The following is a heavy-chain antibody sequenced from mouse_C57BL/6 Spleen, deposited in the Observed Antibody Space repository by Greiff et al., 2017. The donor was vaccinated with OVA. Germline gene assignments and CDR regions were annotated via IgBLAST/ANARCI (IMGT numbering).Heavy chain of an antibody. J-gene: IGHJ3*01. V-gene: IGHV1-81*01. CDR2: IYPRSGNT. CDR1: GYTFTSYG. D-gene: IGHD3-2*02. Sequence: VKLVESGAELARPGASVKLSCKASGYTFTSYGISWVKQRTGQGLEWIGEIYPRSGNTYYNEKFKGKATLTADKSSSTAYMELRSLTSEDSAVYFCAREGAQGPFAYWGQGTLVTVSA. CDR3: AREGAQGPFAY.